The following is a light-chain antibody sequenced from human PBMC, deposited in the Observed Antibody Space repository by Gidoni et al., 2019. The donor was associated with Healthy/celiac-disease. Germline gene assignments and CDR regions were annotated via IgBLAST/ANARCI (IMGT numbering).Light chain of an antibody. Sequence: IQMTQSPSSLSASVGDRVTITCRASQSISSYLNWYKQKPGKAPKLLIYAASSLQSWVPSRFSGSGSGTDFTLTISSLQTEDFATYYCQQSYSTPQTFGQGTKVEIK. J-gene: IGKJ1*01. CDR1: QSISSY. CDR3: QQSYSTPQT. V-gene: IGKV1-39*01. CDR2: AAS.